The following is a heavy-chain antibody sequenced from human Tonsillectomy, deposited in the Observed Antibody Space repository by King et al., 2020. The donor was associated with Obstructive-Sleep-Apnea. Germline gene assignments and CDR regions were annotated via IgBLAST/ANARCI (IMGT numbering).Heavy chain of an antibody. Sequence: HVQLVESGGGVVQTGTSLRLSCAASGFTFSSYSMLWVRQAPGRGLECVAVISYAGPDECYADSLQGRFIISRDNSKNMLYLQMSSLRADETAVYYCARDANGDYWGQGTPVTVSS. D-gene: IGHD3-16*01. J-gene: IGHJ4*02. V-gene: IGHV3-30*04. CDR1: GFTFSSYS. CDR3: ARDANGDY. CDR2: ISYAGPDE.